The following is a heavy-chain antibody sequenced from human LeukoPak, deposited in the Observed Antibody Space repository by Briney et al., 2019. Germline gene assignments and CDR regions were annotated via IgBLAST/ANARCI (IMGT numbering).Heavy chain of an antibody. CDR2: IKPDGSET. D-gene: IGHD3-10*01. V-gene: IGHV3-7*01. J-gene: IGHJ4*02. Sequence: GGSLKLSCVASRFTFSNHYMSWVRQAPGKGLEWVATIKPDGSETFYVDSVKGRFTISRDNAKNSVYLQVNSLRAEDTAVYYCASRNHYYSGSYLYFDFWGQGTLVTVSS. CDR3: ASRNHYYSGSYLYFDF. CDR1: RFTFSNHY.